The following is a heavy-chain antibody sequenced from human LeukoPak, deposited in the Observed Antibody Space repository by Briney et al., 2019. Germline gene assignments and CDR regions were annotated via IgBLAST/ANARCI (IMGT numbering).Heavy chain of an antibody. CDR1: GYTFTSYD. CDR3: ALGVVHRNWFDP. Sequence: ASVKVSCKASGYTFTSYDINWVRQATGQGLEWMGWMNPNSGNTGYAQKFQGRVTMTRNTSISTAYTGLSSLRSEDTAVYYCALGVVHRNWFDPWGQGNLVTVSS. CDR2: MNPNSGNT. J-gene: IGHJ5*02. V-gene: IGHV1-8*01. D-gene: IGHD3-3*01.